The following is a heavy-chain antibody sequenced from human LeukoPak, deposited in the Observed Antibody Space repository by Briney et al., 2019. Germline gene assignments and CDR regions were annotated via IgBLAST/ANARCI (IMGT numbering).Heavy chain of an antibody. V-gene: IGHV3-23*01. Sequence: GGSLRLSCAASGFTFTNYAMSWVRQAPGKGLEWVSTISGSGGSTYYADSVKGRFTISRDNSKNTLYLQMNSLRAEDMAVYYCAKWEASITIFGVVSSTYAFDIWGRGTMVTVSS. CDR1: GFTFTNYA. J-gene: IGHJ3*02. CDR3: AKWEASITIFGVVSSTYAFDI. CDR2: ISGSGGST. D-gene: IGHD3-3*01.